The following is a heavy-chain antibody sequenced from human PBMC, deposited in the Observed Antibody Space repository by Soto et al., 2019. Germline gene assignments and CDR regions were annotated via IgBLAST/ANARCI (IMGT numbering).Heavy chain of an antibody. J-gene: IGHJ4*02. V-gene: IGHV3-30*03. Sequence: QVLWVESGGGVVQPGESLRLSCAASGFDFSSFAMQWVRQAPGKGLEWVTTISYDGSNEYYGDSVKGRFTISRDNSKNTLHLQMNSLRIDDTGIYYCASVLAYWGQGTLVTVSS. CDR1: GFDFSSFA. CDR3: ASVLAY. CDR2: ISYDGSNE.